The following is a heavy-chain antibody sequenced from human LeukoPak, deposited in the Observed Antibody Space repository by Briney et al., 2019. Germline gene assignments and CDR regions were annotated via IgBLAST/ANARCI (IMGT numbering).Heavy chain of an antibody. CDR1: GFTFTSYG. CDR3: TSPTSLGF. D-gene: IGHD3-10*01. V-gene: IGHV3-30*02. CDR2: VRYDQVNK. J-gene: IGHJ4*02. Sequence: PGGSLRLSCAASGFTFTSYGMHWVRQGPGKGLEWVAFVRYDQVNKYYADSVKGRFTISRDNSKNTLYLQMNSLRPDDTAVYYCTSPTSLGFWGQGTLVTVSS.